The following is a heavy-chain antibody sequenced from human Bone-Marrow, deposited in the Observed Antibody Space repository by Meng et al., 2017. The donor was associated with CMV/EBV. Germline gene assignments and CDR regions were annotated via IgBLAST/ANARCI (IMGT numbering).Heavy chain of an antibody. CDR3: ARDASPFWSGYYVGPNWFDP. V-gene: IGHV4-59*01. J-gene: IGHJ5*02. D-gene: IGHD3-3*01. CDR2: IYYSGST. Sequence: SETLSLTCTVSGGSISTSYWNWIRQPPGKGLEWIGYIYYSGSTNYNPSLKSRVTMSVDTSKNQFSLRLSSVTAADTAVYYCARDASPFWSGYYVGPNWFDPWGQGTLVTVSS. CDR1: GGSISTSY.